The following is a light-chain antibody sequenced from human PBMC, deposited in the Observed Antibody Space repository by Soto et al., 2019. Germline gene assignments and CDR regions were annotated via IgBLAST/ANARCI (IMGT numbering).Light chain of an antibody. Sequence: EIVLTQSPATLCLSPGERATLSCRASQSVSSYLGWNHQKPGQAPRLLILDASSRATGIPARFSGSGSGTDVTLTSSSLEPEDFALYCCQQRRRWPPKTFGPGTNVEIK. CDR3: QQRRRWPPKT. CDR2: DAS. V-gene: IGKV3-11*01. CDR1: QSVSSY. J-gene: IGKJ3*01.